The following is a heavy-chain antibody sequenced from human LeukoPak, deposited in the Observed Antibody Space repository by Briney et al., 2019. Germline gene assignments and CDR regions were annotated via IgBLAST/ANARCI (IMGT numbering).Heavy chain of an antibody. D-gene: IGHD3-10*01. V-gene: IGHV3-21*01. CDR3: ARAPYGSGYGMDV. CDR2: ISSTSEHI. J-gene: IGHJ6*02. Sequence: GGSLRLSCAASGFTFSNYNMYWVRQAPGKGLEWVSSISSTSEHIYYADSVKGRFTISRDNAKNSLYLSMNSLRAEDTAVYYCARAPYGSGYGMDVWGQGTTVTVSS. CDR1: GFTFSNYN.